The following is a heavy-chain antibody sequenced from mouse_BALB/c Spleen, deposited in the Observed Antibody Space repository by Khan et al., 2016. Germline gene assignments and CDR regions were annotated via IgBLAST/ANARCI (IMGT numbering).Heavy chain of an antibody. D-gene: IGHD2-3*01. J-gene: IGHJ1*01. Sequence: QIQLVQSGPELKKPGETVKISCKASGYTFTDYSMHWVKQAPGKGLKWMGWINTETGEPTFADDFEGRFAFSLETSTSTAFLLINNLKNEDTATXFCTPYDVEWCFDVWGAGTMVTVSS. CDR3: TPYDVEWCFDV. CDR1: GYTFTDYS. V-gene: IGHV9-2-1*01. CDR2: INTETGEP.